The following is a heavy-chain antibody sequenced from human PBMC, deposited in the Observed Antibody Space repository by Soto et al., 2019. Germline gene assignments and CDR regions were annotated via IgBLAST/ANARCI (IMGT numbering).Heavy chain of an antibody. CDR1: GGSFSGYY. CDR2: INHSGST. CDR3: ARGHTLVPKAAIGSYYYMDV. D-gene: IGHD2-2*01. Sequence: SETLSLTCAVYGGSFSGYYWSWIRQPPGKGLEWIGEINHSGSTNYNPSLKSRVTISVDTSKNQFSLKLSSVTAADTAVYYCARGHTLVPKAAIGSYYYMDVWGKGNTVTVSS. V-gene: IGHV4-34*01. J-gene: IGHJ6*03.